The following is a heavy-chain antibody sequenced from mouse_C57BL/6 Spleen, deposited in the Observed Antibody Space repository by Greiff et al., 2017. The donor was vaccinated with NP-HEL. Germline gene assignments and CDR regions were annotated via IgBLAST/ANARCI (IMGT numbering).Heavy chain of an antibody. Sequence: EVQRVESGGGLVQPKGSLKLSCAASGFSFNTYAMNWVRQAPGKGLEWVARIRSKSNNYATYYADSVKDRFTISRDDSESMLYLQMNNLKTEDTAMYYCVRHQSYDSSFDYWGQGTTLTVSS. CDR2: IRSKSNNYAT. V-gene: IGHV10-1*01. CDR3: VRHQSYDSSFDY. CDR1: GFSFNTYA. J-gene: IGHJ2*01. D-gene: IGHD2-4*01.